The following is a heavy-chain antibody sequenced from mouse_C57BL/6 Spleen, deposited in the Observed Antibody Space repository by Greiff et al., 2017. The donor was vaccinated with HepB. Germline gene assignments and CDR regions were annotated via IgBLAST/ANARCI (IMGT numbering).Heavy chain of an antibody. CDR3: TKYYGSSPYYAMDY. CDR1: GFTFSSYA. CDR2: ISSGGDYI. D-gene: IGHD1-1*01. J-gene: IGHJ4*01. Sequence: DVHLVESGEGLVKPGGSLKLSCAASGFTFSSYAMSWVRQTPEKRLEWVAYISSGGDYIYYADTVKGRFTISRDNARNTLYLQMSSLKSEDTAMYYCTKYYGSSPYYAMDYWGQGTSVTVSS. V-gene: IGHV5-9-1*02.